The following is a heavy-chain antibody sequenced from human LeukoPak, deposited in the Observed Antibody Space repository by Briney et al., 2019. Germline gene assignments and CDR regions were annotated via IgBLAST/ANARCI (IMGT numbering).Heavy chain of an antibody. CDR1: GFTFSSYS. J-gene: IGHJ4*02. CDR2: ISSSSSYI. Sequence: PGGSLRLSCAASGFTFSSYSMNWVRQAPGKELEWVSSISSSSSYIYYADSVKGRFTISRDNAKNSLYLQMNSLRAEDTAVYYCARDGSKSYYDSSGYYFDYWGQGTLVTVSS. V-gene: IGHV3-21*01. CDR3: ARDGSKSYYDSSGYYFDY. D-gene: IGHD3-22*01.